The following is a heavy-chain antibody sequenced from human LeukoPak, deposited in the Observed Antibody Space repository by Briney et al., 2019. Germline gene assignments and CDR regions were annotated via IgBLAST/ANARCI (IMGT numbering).Heavy chain of an antibody. Sequence: GGSLRLPCAASGFTFSSYAMSWVRQAPGKGLEWVSAISGSGGSTYYADSVKGRFTNSRDNSKNTLYLPMNSLRAEDTAVYYCAAALPDAFDIWGQGTMVTVSS. CDR3: AAALPDAFDI. V-gene: IGHV3-23*01. CDR1: GFTFSSYA. D-gene: IGHD3-10*01. CDR2: ISGSGGST. J-gene: IGHJ3*02.